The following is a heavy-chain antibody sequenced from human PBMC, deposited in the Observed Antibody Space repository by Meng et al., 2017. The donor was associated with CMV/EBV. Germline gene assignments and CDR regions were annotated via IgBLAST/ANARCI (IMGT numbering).Heavy chain of an antibody. V-gene: IGHV3-74*01. D-gene: IGHD2-2*01. Sequence: CASHEFASRSYWMHGGGRAPGKGQVWFSRINSDGSSTSYADTVKGQFTISRDNAKNTLYLQMNSLRAEDTAVYYCARDKGSTGPPFDYWGQGTLVTVSS. J-gene: IGHJ4*02. CDR2: INSDGSST. CDR1: EFASRSYW. CDR3: ARDKGSTGPPFDY.